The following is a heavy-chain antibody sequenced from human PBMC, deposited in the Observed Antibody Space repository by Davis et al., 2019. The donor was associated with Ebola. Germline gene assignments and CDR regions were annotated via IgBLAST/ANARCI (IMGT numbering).Heavy chain of an antibody. CDR3: AKGITMIVVVTYYYYYGMDV. V-gene: IGHV3-23*01. Sequence: GSLRLSCAASGFTFSSYAMSWVRQAPGKGLEWVSAISGSGGSTYYADSVKGRFTISRDNSKNTLYLQMNSLRAEDTAVYYCAKGITMIVVVTYYYYYGMDVWGKGTTVTVSS. D-gene: IGHD3-22*01. CDR1: GFTFSSYA. J-gene: IGHJ6*04. CDR2: ISGSGGST.